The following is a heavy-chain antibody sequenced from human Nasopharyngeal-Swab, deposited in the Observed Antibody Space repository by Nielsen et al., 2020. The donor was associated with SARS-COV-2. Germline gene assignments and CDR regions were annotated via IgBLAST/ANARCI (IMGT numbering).Heavy chain of an antibody. J-gene: IGHJ6*03. CDR3: ARKWGGDYYGSGSLPYYMDV. D-gene: IGHD3-10*01. CDR2: ISSSSSTI. Sequence: GESLKISCAASGFTFRSYSMNWVRQAPGKGLEWVSYISSSSSTIYYADSVKGRFTISRDNAKNSLYLQMNSLRAEDTAVYYCARKWGGDYYGSGSLPYYMDVWGKGTTVTVSS. V-gene: IGHV3-48*04. CDR1: GFTFRSYS.